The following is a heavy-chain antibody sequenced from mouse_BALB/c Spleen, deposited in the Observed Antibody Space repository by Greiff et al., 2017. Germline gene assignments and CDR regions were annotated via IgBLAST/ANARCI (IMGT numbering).Heavy chain of an antibody. CDR1: GDSITSGY. CDR2: ISYSGST. Sequence: EVQVVESGPSLVKPSQTLSLTCSVTGDSITSGYWNWIRKFPGNKLEYMGYISYSGSTYYNPSLKSRISITRDTSKNQYYLQLNSVTTEDTATYYCARLGNYDVWFAYWGQGTLVTVSA. V-gene: IGHV3-8*02. J-gene: IGHJ3*01. D-gene: IGHD2-4*01. CDR3: ARLGNYDVWFAY.